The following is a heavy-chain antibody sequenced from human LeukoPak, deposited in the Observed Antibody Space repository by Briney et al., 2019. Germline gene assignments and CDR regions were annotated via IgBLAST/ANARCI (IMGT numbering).Heavy chain of an antibody. J-gene: IGHJ4*02. Sequence: GGSLRLSCAASGFTFSTYGMHRVRQAPGKGLEGVAVISYDGSNKYYADSVKGRFTISRDNSKNTLYLQMNSLRAEDTAVYYCAKTAWELGYCSSTSCYHFDYWGQETLVTVSS. V-gene: IGHV3-30*18. CDR2: ISYDGSNK. CDR3: AKTAWELGYCSSTSCYHFDY. CDR1: GFTFSTYG. D-gene: IGHD2-2*01.